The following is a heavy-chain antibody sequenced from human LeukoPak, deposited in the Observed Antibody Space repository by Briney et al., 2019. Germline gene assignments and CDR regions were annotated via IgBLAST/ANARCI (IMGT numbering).Heavy chain of an antibody. CDR2: ISSNGGST. V-gene: IGHV3-64*01. CDR3: AGEGARDGYKDAFDI. CDR1: GFTFSSYA. J-gene: IGHJ3*02. Sequence: PGGSLRLSCAASGFTFSSYAMHWVRQAPGKGLEYVSAISSNGGSTYYANSVKGRFTISRDNSKNTLYLQMGSLRAEDMAVYYCAGEGARDGYKDAFDIWGQGTMVTVSS. D-gene: IGHD5-24*01.